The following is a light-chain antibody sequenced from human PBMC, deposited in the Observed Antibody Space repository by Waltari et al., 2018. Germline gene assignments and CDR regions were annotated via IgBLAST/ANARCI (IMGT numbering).Light chain of an antibody. CDR2: GTS. J-gene: IGKJ4*01. V-gene: IGKV3-20*01. CDR3: QQYDGEVVT. Sequence: QSVTSIALTWYQKKVGQAPRLLIYGTSSRATGIPDRFSGSGSGTEFTLTISRLEPEDFAVYYCQQYDGEVVTFGGGTKVEI. CDR1: QSVTSIA.